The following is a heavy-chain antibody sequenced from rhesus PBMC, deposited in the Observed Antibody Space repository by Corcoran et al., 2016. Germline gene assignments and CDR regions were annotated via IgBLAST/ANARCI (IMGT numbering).Heavy chain of an antibody. CDR3: ARGPVREYYNIWTGYYTPYYYGLDS. Sequence: SLTCAVSGGSISSSYYYWSWIRQAPGKGLEWIGYISGSSGSTYYNPSLKSRVTISTDTSKNQFSLKLSSVTAADTAVYYCARGPVREYYNIWTGYYTPYYYGLDSWGQGVVVTVSS. CDR2: ISGSSGST. J-gene: IGHJ6*01. D-gene: IGHD3-3*01. CDR1: GGSISSSYY. V-gene: IGHV4-122*01.